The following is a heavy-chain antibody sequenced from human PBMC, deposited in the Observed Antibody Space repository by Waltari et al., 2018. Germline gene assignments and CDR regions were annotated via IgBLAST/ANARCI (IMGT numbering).Heavy chain of an antibody. Sequence: EVQLVESGGGLVTPGGSLRLSCAASGFTFSSYWMHWVRQVPGKGLVWVSRMNGDGTNILYADSVKGRFTISRDNAKNTLYLQMNSLRAEDTAVYYCARVRLGDYVISTWGQGTLVTVSS. CDR2: MNGDGTNI. D-gene: IGHD4-17*01. J-gene: IGHJ5*02. V-gene: IGHV3-74*01. CDR3: ARVRLGDYVIST. CDR1: GFTFSSYW.